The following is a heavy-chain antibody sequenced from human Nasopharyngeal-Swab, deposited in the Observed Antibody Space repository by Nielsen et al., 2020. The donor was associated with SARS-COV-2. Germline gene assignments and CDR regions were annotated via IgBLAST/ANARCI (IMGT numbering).Heavy chain of an antibody. Sequence: VRQAQGKGLEWVAVISYDGSNKYYADSVKGRFTISRDNSKNTLYLQMNSLRADDTAVYYCARDDLNVRYSYVYRTVGLPDYWGQGTLVTVSS. CDR3: ARDDLNVRYSYVYRTVGLPDY. V-gene: IGHV3-30*03. CDR2: ISYDGSNK. D-gene: IGHD5-18*01. J-gene: IGHJ4*02.